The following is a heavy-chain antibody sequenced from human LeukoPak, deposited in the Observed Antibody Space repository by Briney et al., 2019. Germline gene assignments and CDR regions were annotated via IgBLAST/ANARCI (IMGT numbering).Heavy chain of an antibody. J-gene: IGHJ3*02. V-gene: IGHV4-38-2*01. D-gene: IGHD3-22*01. CDR2: IYHSGSI. CDR1: GYSISSGYY. CDR3: ARPVGLRITTRYDAFDI. Sequence: SETLSLTCAVSGYSISSGYYWGWIRQPPGKGLEWIGSIYHSGSIYYNPSLKSRITVSVDTSKNQFSLKLRSVTASDTAVYYGARPVGLRITTRYDAFDIWGQGTMVTVSS.